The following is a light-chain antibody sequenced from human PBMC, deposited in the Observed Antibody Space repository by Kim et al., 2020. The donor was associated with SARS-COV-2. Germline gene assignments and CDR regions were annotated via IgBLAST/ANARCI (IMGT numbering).Light chain of an antibody. J-gene: IGLJ2*01. CDR2: YDS. CDR3: QVWESSSDRVV. CDR1: NIGSKS. V-gene: IGLV3-21*01. Sequence: SYELTQPPSVSVAPGKTARITCGGNNIGSKSVHWYQQKPGQAPVLVIYYDSDRPSGIPERFSGSNSGNTATLTISRVEAGDEADYYGQVWESSSDRVVCG.